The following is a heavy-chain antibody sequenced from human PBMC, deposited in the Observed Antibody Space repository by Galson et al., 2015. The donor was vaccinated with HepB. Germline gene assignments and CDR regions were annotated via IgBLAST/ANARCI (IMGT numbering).Heavy chain of an antibody. D-gene: IGHD2-21*01. V-gene: IGHV1-69*10. Sequence: SVKVSCKASGGTFSSYAISWVRQAPGQGLEWMGGIIPILGIANYAQKFQGRVTITADKSTSTAYMELSSLRSEDTAVYYCATKGGPAYCGGDCYSGAFDIWGQGTMVTVSS. CDR2: IIPILGIA. CDR3: ATKGGPAYCGGDCYSGAFDI. CDR1: GGTFSSYA. J-gene: IGHJ3*02.